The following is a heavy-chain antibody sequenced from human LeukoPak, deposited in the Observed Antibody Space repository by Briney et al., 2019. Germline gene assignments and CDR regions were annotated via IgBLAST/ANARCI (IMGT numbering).Heavy chain of an antibody. V-gene: IGHV3-48*02. Sequence: GGSLRLSCAASGFTFSRYTMNWVRQAPGKGLEWVSHISTGGSAMYYADSVKGRFTISRDNAKDSLYLQMNSLRDEDTAVYYCASSGSYRFGYWGQGTLVTVSS. CDR3: ASSGSYRFGY. D-gene: IGHD1-26*01. J-gene: IGHJ4*02. CDR1: GFTFSRYT. CDR2: ISTGGSAM.